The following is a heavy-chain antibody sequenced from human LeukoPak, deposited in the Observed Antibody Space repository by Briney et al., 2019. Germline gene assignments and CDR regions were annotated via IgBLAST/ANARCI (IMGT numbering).Heavy chain of an antibody. CDR1: GYTFTGYY. CDR3: ARGAARLVFYFDY. V-gene: IGHV1-2*02. J-gene: IGHJ4*02. Sequence: ASVKVSCKASGYTFTGYYMHWVRQAPGQGLEWMGWINPNSGGTNYAQKFQGRVTMTRDTSISTAYMELSRLRSDDTAVCYCARGAARLVFYFDYWGQGTLVTVSS. CDR2: INPNSGGT. D-gene: IGHD6-6*01.